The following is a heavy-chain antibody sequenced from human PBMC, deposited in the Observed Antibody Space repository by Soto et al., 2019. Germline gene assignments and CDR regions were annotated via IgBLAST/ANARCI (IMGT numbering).Heavy chain of an antibody. CDR1: GDSISSNY. CDR3: ARGSINVGAQVNDC. J-gene: IGHJ4*02. V-gene: IGHV4-59*01. D-gene: IGHD1-26*01. CDR2: VSNGGGT. Sequence: LSLTCTVSGDSISSNYWICFRQPPGKGLQWIGYVSNGGGTNYNPSLWSRVTISLDTSKNQVSLRLTSVTAGDTAVYFCARGSINVGAQVNDCWGQGTLVTVSS.